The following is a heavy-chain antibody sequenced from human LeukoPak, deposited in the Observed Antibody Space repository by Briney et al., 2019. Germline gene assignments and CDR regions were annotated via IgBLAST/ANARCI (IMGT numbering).Heavy chain of an antibody. J-gene: IGHJ3*02. V-gene: IGHV1-46*01. CDR1: GYTFTSYY. CDR2: INPSGGST. D-gene: IGHD1-1*01. CDR3: ARDYGRTTGTTGAFDI. Sequence: ASVKVSCKASGYTFTSYYMHWVRQAPGQGLEWMGIINPSGGSTSYAQKFQGRVTMTRDMSTSTAYMELSSLRSEDTAVYYCARDYGRTTGTTGAFDIWGQGTMVTVSS.